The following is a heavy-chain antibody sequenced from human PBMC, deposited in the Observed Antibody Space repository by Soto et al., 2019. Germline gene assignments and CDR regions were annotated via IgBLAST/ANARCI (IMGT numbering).Heavy chain of an antibody. CDR1: GGTFSSYA. V-gene: IGHV1-69*01. D-gene: IGHD3-10*01. Sequence: QVQLVQSGAEVKKPGSSVKVSCKASGGTFSSYAISWVRQAPGQGLEWMGGIIPIFGTANYAQQFQGRVTITADESTSTAYMELSSLRSEDTAVYYCASQGGSGSSYYFDYWGQGTLVTVSS. CDR3: ASQGGSGSSYYFDY. J-gene: IGHJ4*02. CDR2: IIPIFGTA.